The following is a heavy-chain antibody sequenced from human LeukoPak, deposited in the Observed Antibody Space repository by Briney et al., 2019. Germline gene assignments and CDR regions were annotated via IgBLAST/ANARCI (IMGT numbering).Heavy chain of an antibody. CDR1: VYTFTGYY. Sequence: GASVTVSCTASVYTFTGYYMHWVRQAPGQGIEWMGWINTNSGGTNYAQKFKRRVTMTSDTSISTAYMELSRLRSDDTAVYYCARDYDILTGYSNWFDPWGQGTLVAVSS. CDR3: ARDYDILTGYSNWFDP. D-gene: IGHD3-9*01. CDR2: INTNSGGT. J-gene: IGHJ5*02. V-gene: IGHV1-2*02.